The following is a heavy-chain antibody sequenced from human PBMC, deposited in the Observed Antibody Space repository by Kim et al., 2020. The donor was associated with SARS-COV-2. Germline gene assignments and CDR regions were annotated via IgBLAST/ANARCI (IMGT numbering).Heavy chain of an antibody. CDR2: IYSGGSP. D-gene: IGHD3-3*01. CDR3: ARAGLRFLEWITGGMDV. V-gene: IGHV3-53*04. Sequence: GGSLRLSCAASGFTVSSNYMSWVRQAPGKGLEWVSVIYSGGSPYYADSVKGRFTISRHNSKNTLYLQMNSLRAEDTAVYYCARAGLRFLEWITGGMDVWGQGTTVTVSS. CDR1: GFTVSSNY. J-gene: IGHJ6*02.